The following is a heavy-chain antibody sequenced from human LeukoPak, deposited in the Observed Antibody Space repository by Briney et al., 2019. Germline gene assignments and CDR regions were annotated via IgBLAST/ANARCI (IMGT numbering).Heavy chain of an antibody. J-gene: IGHJ4*02. CDR3: ARVTAVGIRGLHY. CDR2: INPKSGGA. V-gene: IGHV1-2*02. D-gene: IGHD3-10*01. CDR1: GYIFTDYY. Sequence: ASVKVSCKASGYIFTDYYMHWVRQAPGQGPEWMVWINPKSGGANYAQKFQGRVIMTWDTSTSTASMELSSLRTDDTAVFYCARVTAVGIRGLHYWGQGTLVTVSS.